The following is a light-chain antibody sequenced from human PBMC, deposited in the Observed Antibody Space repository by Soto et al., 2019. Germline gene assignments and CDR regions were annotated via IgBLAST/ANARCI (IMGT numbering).Light chain of an antibody. Sequence: EIVLTQSPATLSLSPGERATLSCRASQSVSSFLAWYQQKPGQAPRLLIYDASIRATGITARFSGSGSGTDFTLTISSLEPEDFAVYYCQQGSNWPPGLTFGGGTKVEIK. CDR1: QSVSSF. CDR2: DAS. J-gene: IGKJ4*01. V-gene: IGKV3-11*01. CDR3: QQGSNWPPGLT.